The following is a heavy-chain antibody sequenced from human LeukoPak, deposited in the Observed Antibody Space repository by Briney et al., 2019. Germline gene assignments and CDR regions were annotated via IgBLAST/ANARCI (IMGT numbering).Heavy chain of an antibody. V-gene: IGHV6-1*01. D-gene: IGHD5-18*01. J-gene: IGHJ5*02. CDR3: AGYSYGVRPS. Sequence: SQTLSLTCVISGDSVSSNSAAWNWTRQSSSRGLEWLGRTYYRSKWYNDYAVSVKSRITINPDTSKNQFSLHLNSVTPEDTAVYYCAGYSYGVRPSWGQGTLVTVSS. CDR1: GDSVSSNSAA. CDR2: TYYRSKWYN.